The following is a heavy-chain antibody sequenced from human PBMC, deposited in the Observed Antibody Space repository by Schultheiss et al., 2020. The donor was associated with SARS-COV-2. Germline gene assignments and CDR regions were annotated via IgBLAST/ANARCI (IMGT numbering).Heavy chain of an antibody. CDR2: IKQDGSEK. J-gene: IGHJ4*02. D-gene: IGHD3-22*01. CDR1: GFTFSSYW. CDR3: ARKFGYDSSGYSPFDY. Sequence: GGSLRLSCAASGFTFSSYWMSWVRQAPGKGLEWVANIKQDGSEKYYVDSVKGRFTISRDNAKNSLYLQMNSLRAEDTAVYYCARKFGYDSSGYSPFDYWGQGTLVTVSS. V-gene: IGHV3-7*03.